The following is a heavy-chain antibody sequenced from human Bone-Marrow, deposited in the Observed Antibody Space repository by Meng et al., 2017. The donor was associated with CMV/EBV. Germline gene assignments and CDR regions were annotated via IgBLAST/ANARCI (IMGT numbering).Heavy chain of an antibody. CDR2: IYYSGST. J-gene: IGHJ3*02. CDR3: ARWGGAAFDI. CDR1: GGSISSYY. V-gene: IGHV4-59*01. D-gene: IGHD1-26*01. Sequence: GSLRLSCTVSGGSISSYYRSWIRQPPGKGLEWIGYIYYSGSTNYNPSLKSRVTISVDTSKNQFSLKLSSVTAADTAVYYCARWGGAAFDIWGQGTMVTVSS.